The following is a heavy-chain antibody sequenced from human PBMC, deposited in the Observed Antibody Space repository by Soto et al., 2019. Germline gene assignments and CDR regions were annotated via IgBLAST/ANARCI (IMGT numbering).Heavy chain of an antibody. D-gene: IGHD2-15*01. CDR1: GGTFSSYT. V-gene: IGHV1-69*02. CDR3: AVTADYCSGGSCYFQH. Sequence: QVQLVQSGAEVKKPGSSVKVSCKASGGTFSSYTISWVRQAPGQGLEWMGRIIPILGIANYAQKFQGRVTITADKSTSTAYMELSSLRSEDTAVYYCAVTADYCSGGSCYFQHWGQGTLVTVSS. CDR2: IIPILGIA. J-gene: IGHJ1*01.